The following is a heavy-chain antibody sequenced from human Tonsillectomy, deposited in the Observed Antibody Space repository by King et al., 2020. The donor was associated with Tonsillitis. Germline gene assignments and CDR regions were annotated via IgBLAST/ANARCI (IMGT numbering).Heavy chain of an antibody. Sequence: VQLVESGGGLVLPGGSLRLSCAASGFIFGSYAMTWVRQAPGKGLEWVSDISGSGRSVIYADSAKGRLTISRDNSKNTLYLQMNSLRAEETAVYSCAIDSRSLSETPDYWGQGTLVTVSS. CDR1: GFIFGSYA. V-gene: IGHV3-23*04. CDR2: ISGSGRSV. CDR3: AIDSRSLSETPDY. D-gene: IGHD3-3*01. J-gene: IGHJ4*02.